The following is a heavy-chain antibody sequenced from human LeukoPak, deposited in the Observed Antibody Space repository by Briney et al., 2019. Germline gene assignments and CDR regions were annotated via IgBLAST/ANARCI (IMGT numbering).Heavy chain of an antibody. D-gene: IGHD4-17*01. V-gene: IGHV4-34*01. CDR3: ARDATVIDY. Sequence: SETLSLTCTVYGGSFSGYYWSWIRQPPGKGLEWIGEINHSGSTNYNPSLKSRVTISVDTSKNPFSLKLSSVTAADTAVYYCARDATVIDYWGQGTLVTVSS. CDR2: INHSGST. CDR1: GGSFSGYY. J-gene: IGHJ4*02.